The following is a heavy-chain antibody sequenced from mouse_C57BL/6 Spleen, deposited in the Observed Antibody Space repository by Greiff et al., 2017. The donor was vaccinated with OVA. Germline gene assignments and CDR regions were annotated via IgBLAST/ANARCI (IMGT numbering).Heavy chain of an antibody. J-gene: IGHJ1*03. V-gene: IGHV1-18*01. CDR3: AREGYYDNWYFDV. CDR2: INPNNGGT. Sequence: VQLQQSGPELVKPGASVKIPCKASGYTFTDYNMDWVKQSHGKSLEWIGDINPNNGGTIYNQKFKGKATLTVDKSSSTAYMELRSLTSEDTAVYYCAREGYYDNWYFDVWGTGTTVTVSS. D-gene: IGHD1-1*01. CDR1: GYTFTDYN.